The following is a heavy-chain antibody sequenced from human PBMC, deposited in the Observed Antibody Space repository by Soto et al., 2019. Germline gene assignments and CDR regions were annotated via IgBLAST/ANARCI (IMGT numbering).Heavy chain of an antibody. CDR3: ARRLAVADY. CDR1: GGSFSGYY. D-gene: IGHD6-19*01. CDR2: INHSGST. V-gene: IGHV4-34*01. J-gene: IGHJ4*02. Sequence: NPSETLSLTCAVYGGSFSGYYWSWIRQPPGKGLEWIGEINHSGSTNYNPSLKSRVTISVDTSKNQFSLKLSSVTAADTAVYYCARRLAVADYWGQGTLVTVSS.